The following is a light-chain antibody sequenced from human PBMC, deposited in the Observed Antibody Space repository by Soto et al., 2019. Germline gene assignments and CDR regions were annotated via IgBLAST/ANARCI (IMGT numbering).Light chain of an antibody. CDR1: QGISSY. CDR2: AAS. J-gene: IGKJ4*01. CDR3: QQLNSYPLT. Sequence: DIQLTQSASFLSASLGDRVTITWWASQGISSYLSWYQQKTGKAPKILIYAASTLQTGVPSRSSGSGYGTDFNLTISSLQTEDFATYYCQQLNSYPLTFGGGTKVDIK. V-gene: IGKV1-9*01.